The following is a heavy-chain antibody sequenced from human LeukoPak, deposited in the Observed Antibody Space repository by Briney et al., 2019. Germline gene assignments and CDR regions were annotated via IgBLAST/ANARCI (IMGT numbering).Heavy chain of an antibody. CDR1: GFTFSSYW. D-gene: IGHD2-2*01. CDR3: ARGIVVVPADLYYYYGMDV. J-gene: IGHJ6*02. Sequence: GGSLRLSCAASGFTFSSYWMSWVRQAPGKGLEWVANIKQDGSEKYYVDSVKGRFTISRDNAKNLLYLQMNSLRAEDTAVYYCARGIVVVPADLYYYYGMDVWGQGTTVTVSS. CDR2: IKQDGSEK. V-gene: IGHV3-7*01.